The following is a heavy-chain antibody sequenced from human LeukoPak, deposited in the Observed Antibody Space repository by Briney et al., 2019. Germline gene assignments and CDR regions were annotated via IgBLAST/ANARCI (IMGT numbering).Heavy chain of an antibody. V-gene: IGHV3-23*01. D-gene: IGHD4-23*01. CDR1: GYTFSQHG. Sequence: GGSLRLSCEVSGYTFSQHGMHWVRQAPGKGLEWVSGISGSGGNTYYADSVKGRFTISRDNSKNTLYLQMNSLRAEDTAVYYCAKLHYGANSGGRYGMDVWGQGTTVTVSS. J-gene: IGHJ6*02. CDR3: AKLHYGANSGGRYGMDV. CDR2: ISGSGGNT.